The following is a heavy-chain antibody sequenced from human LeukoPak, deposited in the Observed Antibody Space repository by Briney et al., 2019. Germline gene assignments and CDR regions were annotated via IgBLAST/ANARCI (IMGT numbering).Heavy chain of an antibody. J-gene: IGHJ5*02. V-gene: IGHV3-7*01. CDR2: IKQDGSEK. CDR3: ARDRETYSNNWFDP. D-gene: IGHD2-15*01. Sequence: GGSLRLSCAASGFTFSSYWMNWVRQAPGKGLEWVANIKQDGSEKYYVDSVKGRFTISRDNAKNSLYLQMNSLRAEDTAVYYCARDRETYSNNWFDPWGQGTLVTVSS. CDR1: GFTFSSYW.